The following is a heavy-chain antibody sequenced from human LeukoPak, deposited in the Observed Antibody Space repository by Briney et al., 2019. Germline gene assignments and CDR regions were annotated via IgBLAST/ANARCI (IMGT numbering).Heavy chain of an antibody. D-gene: IGHD6-13*01. J-gene: IGHJ4*02. CDR1: GGSISSYY. Sequence: SETLSLTCTVSGGSISSYYWSWIRQPAGKGLEWIGRIYTSGSTNYNPSLKSRVTMSVDTSKNQFSLKLSSVTAANTAVYYCARSPLSSSRAYYFDYWGQGTLVTVSS. CDR2: IYTSGST. CDR3: ARSPLSSSRAYYFDY. V-gene: IGHV4-4*07.